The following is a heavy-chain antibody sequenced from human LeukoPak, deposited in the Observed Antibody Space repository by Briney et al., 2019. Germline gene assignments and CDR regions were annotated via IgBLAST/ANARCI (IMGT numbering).Heavy chain of an antibody. CDR3: ARQGYSGSNAVDY. Sequence: TSETLSLTCTVSGGSISSNTYYWGWIRQPPGKGLEWIGSIYYSGSTYYNPSLKSRVTISVDTSKNQFSLQLSSVTAADTAVYYCARQGYSGSNAVDYWGQGTLVTVSS. J-gene: IGHJ4*02. CDR1: GGSISSNTYY. V-gene: IGHV4-39*01. D-gene: IGHD1-26*01. CDR2: IYYSGST.